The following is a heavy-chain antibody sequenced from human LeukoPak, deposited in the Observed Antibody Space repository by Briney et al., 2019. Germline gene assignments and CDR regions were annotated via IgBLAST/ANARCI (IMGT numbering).Heavy chain of an antibody. CDR2: ISYDGSNK. D-gene: IGHD4-11*01. Sequence: PGGSLRLSCAASGFTFSSYAMHWVRQAPGKGLEWVAVISYDGSNKYYADSVKGRFTISRDNSKNTLYLQMNSLRAEDTAVYYCAKAPVTKGGVDYWGQGTLVTVSS. CDR1: GFTFSSYA. CDR3: AKAPVTKGGVDY. V-gene: IGHV3-30-3*01. J-gene: IGHJ4*02.